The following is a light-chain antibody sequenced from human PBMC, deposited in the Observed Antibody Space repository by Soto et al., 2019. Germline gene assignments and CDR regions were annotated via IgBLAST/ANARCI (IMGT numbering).Light chain of an antibody. CDR3: QQSYSTPYT. CDR2: AAS. CDR1: QSISSY. Sequence: DIQMTQSPSSLSASVGDRVTITCRASQSISSYLNWYQQKPGKAPNLLIYAASSLQSGVPSRFSGRGSGTDFTLTISSLQPEDFATYYCQQSYSTPYTFGQGTQLEIK. V-gene: IGKV1-39*01. J-gene: IGKJ2*01.